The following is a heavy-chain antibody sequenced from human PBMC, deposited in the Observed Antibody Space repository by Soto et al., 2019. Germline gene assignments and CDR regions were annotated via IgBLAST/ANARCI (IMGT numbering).Heavy chain of an antibody. CDR2: IIPLFRTP. CDR3: ARDNDRLQLGGNYYYMLDV. D-gene: IGHD4-4*01. Sequence: QVQLVQSGAEMTEPGSSVKVSCKTSGGTFSSSAISWLRQATGQGIEWMGVIIPLFRTPDYAQKFQGRVTIAADESTSTAYMELSSLRSEDTAVYYCARDNDRLQLGGNYYYMLDVWGQGTTITVSS. J-gene: IGHJ6*02. V-gene: IGHV1-69*12. CDR1: GGTFSSSA.